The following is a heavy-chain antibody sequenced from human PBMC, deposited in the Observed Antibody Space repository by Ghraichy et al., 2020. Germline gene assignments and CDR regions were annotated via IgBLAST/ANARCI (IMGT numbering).Heavy chain of an antibody. D-gene: IGHD6-19*01. Sequence: GGSLRLSCAASGFIFSGYWMSWVRQAPGKGPEWVANIKKDGSEKYYVDSVKGRFTISRDNAKNSLYLEMNSLRAEDTAVYYCARVIGGGWYFDYWGQGAPVTFS. CDR3: ARVIGGGWYFDY. CDR2: IKKDGSEK. V-gene: IGHV3-7*01. J-gene: IGHJ4*02. CDR1: GFIFSGYW.